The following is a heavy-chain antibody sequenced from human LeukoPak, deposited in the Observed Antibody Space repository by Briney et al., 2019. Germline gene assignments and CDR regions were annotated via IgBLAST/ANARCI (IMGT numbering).Heavy chain of an antibody. CDR3: ARSTSITMVRGVSSVGY. CDR1: GYTFTGYY. Sequence: ASVKVSCKASGYTFTGYYMHWVRQAPGQGLEWMGRINPNSGGTNYAQKFQGRVTMTRDTSISTAYMELSRLRSDDTAVYYCARSTSITMVRGVSSVGYWGQGTLVTVSS. J-gene: IGHJ4*02. CDR2: INPNSGGT. D-gene: IGHD3-10*01. V-gene: IGHV1-2*06.